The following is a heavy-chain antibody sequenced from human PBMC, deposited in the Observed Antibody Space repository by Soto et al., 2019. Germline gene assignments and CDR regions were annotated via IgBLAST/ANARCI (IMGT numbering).Heavy chain of an antibody. CDR1: GYTFTSYG. J-gene: IGHJ3*02. CDR2: ISAYNGNT. V-gene: IGHV1-18*01. CDR3: ARDEEYSSNAFDI. D-gene: IGHD6-6*01. Sequence: QVQXVQSXAXVXXPGXXVKVSCKASGYTFTSYGISWVRQAPGQGLEWMGWISAYNGNTNYAQKLQGRVTMTTDTSTSTAYMELRSLRSDDTAVYYCARDEEYSSNAFDIWGQGTMVTVSS.